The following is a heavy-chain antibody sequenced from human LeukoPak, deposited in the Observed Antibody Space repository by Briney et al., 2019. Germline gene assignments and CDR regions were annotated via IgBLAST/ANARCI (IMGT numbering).Heavy chain of an antibody. V-gene: IGHV3-23*01. CDR1: GFTPSRYA. Sequence: GGSLRLSRARSGFTPSRYAMSWVRPTPGQWLEWVAGISGSGTRTHYAYSVKGPFTISRDNSKSTVYLQMSSLRDEETAVYYCANYRSWGQGTLVTVSS. D-gene: IGHD1-14*01. J-gene: IGHJ4*02. CDR2: ISGSGTRT. CDR3: ANYRS.